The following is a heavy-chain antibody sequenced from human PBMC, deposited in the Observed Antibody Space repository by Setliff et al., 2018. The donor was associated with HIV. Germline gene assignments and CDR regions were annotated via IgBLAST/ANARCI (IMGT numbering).Heavy chain of an antibody. D-gene: IGHD1-1*01. CDR2: IIPMLRVA. CDR1: GGTFRTYA. J-gene: IGHJ6*03. CDR3: ARGSNPTGNYDFYFLDV. V-gene: IGHV1-69*10. Sequence: GASVKVSCKASGGTFRTYAISWVRQAPGQGLEWMGGIIPMLRVAKYAQNLQDRVTITADKSTGTAYMGLSGLRSEETAVYYCARGSNPTGNYDFYFLDVWGKGTTVTVSS.